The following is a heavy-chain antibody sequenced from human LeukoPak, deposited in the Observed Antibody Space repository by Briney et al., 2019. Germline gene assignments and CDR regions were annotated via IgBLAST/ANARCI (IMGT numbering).Heavy chain of an antibody. V-gene: IGHV3-23*01. J-gene: IGHJ4*02. CDR2: ISNSGDST. D-gene: IGHD1-14*01. CDR1: GFTFSTYA. Sequence: PGGSLRLSCAASGFTFSTYAMSWVRQAPGGGLQWGSGISNSGDSTYYLDSVKGRFTISRDNSKNTLHLQMSSLRAEDTALYYCVKDRCDRATCPEVWGQGTLVTVSS. CDR3: VKDRCDRATCPEV.